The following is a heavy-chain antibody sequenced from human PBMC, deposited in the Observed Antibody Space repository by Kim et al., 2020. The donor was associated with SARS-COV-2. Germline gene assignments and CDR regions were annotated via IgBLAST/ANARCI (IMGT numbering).Heavy chain of an antibody. V-gene: IGHV5-10-1*01. D-gene: IGHD1-7*01. Sequence: TSSPSFQGHVTISADTSISTAYLQWSSLKASDTAMYYCARVGNSNWFDPWGQGTLVTVSS. J-gene: IGHJ5*02. CDR3: ARVGNSNWFDP.